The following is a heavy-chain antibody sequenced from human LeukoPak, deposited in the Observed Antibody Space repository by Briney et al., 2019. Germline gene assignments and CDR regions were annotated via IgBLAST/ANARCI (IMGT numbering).Heavy chain of an antibody. D-gene: IGHD3-22*01. V-gene: IGHV3-30-3*01. Sequence: GGSLRLSCAASGFTFSSYAMHWVRQAPGKGLEWVAVISYDGSNKYYADSVKGRFTISRDNSKNTLYLQMNSLRAEDTAVYYCARVAYYYDSSGYYALGYWGQGTLVTASS. CDR1: GFTFSSYA. CDR3: ARVAYYYDSSGYYALGY. CDR2: ISYDGSNK. J-gene: IGHJ4*02.